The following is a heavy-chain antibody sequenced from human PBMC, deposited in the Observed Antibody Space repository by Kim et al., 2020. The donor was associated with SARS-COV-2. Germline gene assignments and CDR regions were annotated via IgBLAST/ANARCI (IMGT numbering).Heavy chain of an antibody. CDR2: T. Sequence: TYYADSVEGRVTISRDNAKNTLYLQIDSLRAEDTAVYYCAKDLSGLAKVNWGQGTLVAVSS. CDR3: AKDLSGLAKVN. V-gene: IGHV3-23*01. J-gene: IGHJ4*02. D-gene: IGHD3-10*01.